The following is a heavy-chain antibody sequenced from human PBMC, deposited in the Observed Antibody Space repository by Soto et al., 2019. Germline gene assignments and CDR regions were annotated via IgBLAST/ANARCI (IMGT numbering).Heavy chain of an antibody. D-gene: IGHD5-18*01. Sequence: QITLKESGPTLVKPTQTLTLTCTFTGFCPYTSGVGVGGFRQSPGIALEWLALPFWDDDMGYSPSLKRRLTITKETSKDQVVLTRNNLDPVDTATYYCSHSQYLYGYDFDYWGQGTLVTVSS. V-gene: IGHV2-5*02. CDR2: PFWDDDM. CDR3: SHSQYLYGYDFDY. CDR1: GFCPYTSGVG. J-gene: IGHJ4*02.